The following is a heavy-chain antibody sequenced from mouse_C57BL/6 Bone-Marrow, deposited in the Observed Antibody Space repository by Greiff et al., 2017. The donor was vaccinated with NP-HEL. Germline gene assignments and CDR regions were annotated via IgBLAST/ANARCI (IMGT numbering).Heavy chain of an antibody. Sequence: QVHVKQSGAELARPGASVKLYCKASGYTFTSYGISWVKQRTGQGLEWIGEIYPRRGNTYYNEKFKGKATLTADKSSSTAYMELRSLTSEDSAVYFCARWSWYYAMDYWGQGTSVTVSS. J-gene: IGHJ4*01. CDR2: IYPRRGNT. V-gene: IGHV1-81*01. CDR3: ARWSWYYAMDY. CDR1: GYTFTSYG.